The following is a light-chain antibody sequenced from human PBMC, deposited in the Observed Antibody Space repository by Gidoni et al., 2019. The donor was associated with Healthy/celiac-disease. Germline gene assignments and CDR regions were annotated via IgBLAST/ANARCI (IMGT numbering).Light chain of an antibody. V-gene: IGKV3-20*01. J-gene: IGKJ1*01. CDR1: QSVSSSY. CDR3: QQYGSSPGGT. CDR2: GAS. Sequence: EIVLTQSPGTLSLSPGERATLSCRASQSVSSSYLAWYQQKPGQAPRLLICGASSRATGIPDRFSGSGSGTDFTLTISRLEPEDFAVYYCQQYGSSPGGTFGQGTKVEIK.